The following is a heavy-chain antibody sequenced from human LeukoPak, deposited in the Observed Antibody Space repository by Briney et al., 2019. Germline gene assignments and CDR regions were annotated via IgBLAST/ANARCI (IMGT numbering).Heavy chain of an antibody. CDR3: ANLGSAGCRRITSCSAYMDV. CDR2: ISWNSGSI. Sequence: GKSLRLSCAASGFTFDDYAMHWVRQPPGKGLEWVSGISWNSGSIGYADSLKGRFTISREKAKTSMYLQMNSLRDAATALYYCANLGSAGCRRITSCSAYMDVWGKGTTVTVSS. CDR1: GFTFDDYA. J-gene: IGHJ6*03. V-gene: IGHV3-9*01. D-gene: IGHD2-2*01.